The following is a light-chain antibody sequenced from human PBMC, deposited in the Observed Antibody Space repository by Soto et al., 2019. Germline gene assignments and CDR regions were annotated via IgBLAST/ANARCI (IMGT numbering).Light chain of an antibody. V-gene: IGLV2-14*01. CDR3: HPFTPSSTPV. J-gene: IGLJ1*01. Sequence: QSDLPQPASLSGSPGQSITISCPGTSSDIGAYDYVSWFQQHPGTAPNLMISEVNNRPSGVSNRFSGSKSGNTAYLTLSGLHVEDGAEYFCHPFTPSSTPVFGTGTKATVL. CDR1: SSDIGAYDY. CDR2: EVN.